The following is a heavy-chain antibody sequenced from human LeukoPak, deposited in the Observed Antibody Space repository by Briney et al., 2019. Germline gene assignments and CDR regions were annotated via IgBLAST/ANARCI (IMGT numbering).Heavy chain of an antibody. J-gene: IGHJ5*02. V-gene: IGHV1-2*06. CDR3: ARDLSITIFGVVIRNWFDP. Sequence: ASVKVSCKASGYTFTGYYMHWVRQAPGQGLEWMGRINPNSGGTNYAQKFQGRVTMTRDTSISTAYMELSRLRSDDTAVYYCARDLSITIFGVVIRNWFDPWGQGTLVTVSS. CDR1: GYTFTGYY. D-gene: IGHD3-3*01. CDR2: INPNSGGT.